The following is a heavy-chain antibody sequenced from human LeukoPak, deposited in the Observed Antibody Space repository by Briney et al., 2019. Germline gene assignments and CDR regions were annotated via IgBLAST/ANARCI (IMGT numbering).Heavy chain of an antibody. V-gene: IGHV1-69*05. CDR1: GGTFSSYA. D-gene: IGHD2-2*01. CDR3: ARGYCSSTSCYFDP. Sequence: SVKVSCKASGGTFSSYAISWVRQAPGQGLEWMGGIIPIFGTANYAQKFQGRVTITTDESTSTAYMDLSSLRSEDTAVYYCARGYCSSTSCYFDPWGQGTLVTVSS. J-gene: IGHJ5*02. CDR2: IIPIFGTA.